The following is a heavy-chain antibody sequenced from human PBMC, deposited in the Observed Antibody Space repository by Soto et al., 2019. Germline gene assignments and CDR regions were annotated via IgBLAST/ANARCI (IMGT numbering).Heavy chain of an antibody. Sequence: ASVKVSCKASGYTFASYGISWVRQAPGQGLEWMGWISAFNGNTNYAQNLQGRVTMTIDTSTSTAYMELRSLRSDDTAVYFCASRTHAPCNNVARDVWSQGSTVTVSS. CDR1: GYTFASYG. CDR2: ISAFNGNT. V-gene: IGHV1-18*01. CDR3: ASRTHAPCNNVARDV. D-gene: IGHD2-8*01. J-gene: IGHJ6*02.